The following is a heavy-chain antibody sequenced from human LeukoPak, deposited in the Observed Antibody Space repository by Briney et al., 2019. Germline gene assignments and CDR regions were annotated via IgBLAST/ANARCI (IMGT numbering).Heavy chain of an antibody. CDR3: ARATDTASAANYFDY. CDR1: GYTVTSYG. V-gene: IGHV1-18*01. Sequence: ASVKVSCKASGYTVTSYGISWVRQAPGQGLEWMGWISAYNGNTNYAQKLQGRVTMTTDTSTSTAYMELRSLRSADTAVYYCARATDTASAANYFDYWGQGTLVTVSS. D-gene: IGHD6-13*01. CDR2: ISAYNGNT. J-gene: IGHJ4*02.